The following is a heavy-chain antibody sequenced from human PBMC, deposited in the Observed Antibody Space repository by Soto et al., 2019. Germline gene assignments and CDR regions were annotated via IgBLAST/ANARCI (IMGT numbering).Heavy chain of an antibody. CDR2: IWYDGSNK. V-gene: IGHV3-33*01. D-gene: IGHD3-22*01. Sequence: PGGSLRLSCAASGFTFSSYGMHWVRQAPGKGLEWVAVIWYDGSNKYYADSVKGRFTISRDNSKNTLYLQMNSLGAEDTVVYYCARVFHYYDSSGSLDYWGQGTLVTVSS. J-gene: IGHJ4*02. CDR1: GFTFSSYG. CDR3: ARVFHYYDSSGSLDY.